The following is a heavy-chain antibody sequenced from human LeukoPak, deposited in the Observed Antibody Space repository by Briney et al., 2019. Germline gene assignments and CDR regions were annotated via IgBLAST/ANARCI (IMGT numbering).Heavy chain of an antibody. D-gene: IGHD6-6*01. CDR3: ARDRGIAARQLDAFDV. CDR2: IFHNGGT. Sequence: SETLSLTCNVSGISIDTGNYYWNWIRQSPTKGLEWIGYIFHNGGTFYNPSFETRVTMSIDRSKSHFSLNLNSVTVADTAVYYCARDRGIAARQLDAFDVWGQGTMVTVSS. CDR1: GISIDTGNYY. V-gene: IGHV4-30-2*06. J-gene: IGHJ3*01.